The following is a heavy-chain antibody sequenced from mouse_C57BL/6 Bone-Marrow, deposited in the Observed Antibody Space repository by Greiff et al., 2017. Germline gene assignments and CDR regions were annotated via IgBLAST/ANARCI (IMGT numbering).Heavy chain of an antibody. J-gene: IGHJ1*03. CDR2: IYPGSGST. V-gene: IGHV1-55*01. Sequence: QVQLQQSGAELVKPGASVKMSCKASGYTFTSYWITWVKQRPGQGLEWIGDIYPGSGSTNYNEKFKSKATLTVDTSNSTAYMQLSSLTSEDSAVYYCARPYYSNYWYFDVWGKGTTVTVSS. D-gene: IGHD2-5*01. CDR1: GYTFTSYW. CDR3: ARPYYSNYWYFDV.